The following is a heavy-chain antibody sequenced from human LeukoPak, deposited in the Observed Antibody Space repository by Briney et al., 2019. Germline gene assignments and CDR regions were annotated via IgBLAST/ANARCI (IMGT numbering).Heavy chain of an antibody. V-gene: IGHV3-11*01. J-gene: IGHJ3*02. Sequence: GGSLRLSCAASGFTFSDYYMCWIRQAPGKGLEWVSYISSSGSTIYYADSVKGRFTISRDNAKNSLYLQMNSLRAEDTAVYYCARDETAMVLGAFDIWGQGTMVTVSS. CDR1: GFTFSDYY. CDR2: ISSSGSTI. D-gene: IGHD5-18*01. CDR3: ARDETAMVLGAFDI.